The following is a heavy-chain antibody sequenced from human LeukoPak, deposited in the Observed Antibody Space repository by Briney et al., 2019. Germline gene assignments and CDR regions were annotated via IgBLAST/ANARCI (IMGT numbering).Heavy chain of an antibody. V-gene: IGHV1-69*06. CDR1: GGTFSSYA. CDR2: IIPIFGTA. Sequence: GASVKVSCKASGGTFSSYAISWVRQAPGQGLEWMGGIIPIFGTANYAQRFQGRVTITADKSTSTAYMELSSLRSEDTAVYYCARVSSGGSYVDYWGQGTLVTVSS. D-gene: IGHD2-15*01. CDR3: ARVSSGGSYVDY. J-gene: IGHJ4*02.